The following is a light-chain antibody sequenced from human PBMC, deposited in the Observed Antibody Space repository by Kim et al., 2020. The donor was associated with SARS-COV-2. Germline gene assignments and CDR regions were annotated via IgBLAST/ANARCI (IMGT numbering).Light chain of an antibody. J-gene: IGLJ2*01. CDR1: SLRSYY. Sequence: VDLGQTVRITCQGDSLRSYYATWYQQKQGQAPIVVIYGKNNRPSGIPDRFSGSSSGNTASLTITGTQAGDEADYYCNSRDSNDNVVFGGGTQLTVL. V-gene: IGLV3-19*01. CDR3: NSRDSNDNVV. CDR2: GKN.